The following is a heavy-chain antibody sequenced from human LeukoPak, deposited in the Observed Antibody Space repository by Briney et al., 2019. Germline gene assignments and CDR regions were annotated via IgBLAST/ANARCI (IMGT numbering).Heavy chain of an antibody. J-gene: IGHJ3*02. CDR3: AREYCSSTSCYDAFDI. CDR2: ISGTSSYI. V-gene: IGHV3-21*01. Sequence: GGSLRLSCAASGFTFSSYSMNWVRQAPGKGLEWVSSISGTSSYIYYADSVKGRFTISRDNAKNSLYLQMSSLRAEDTAVYYCAREYCSSTSCYDAFDIWGQGIMVTVSS. CDR1: GFTFSSYS. D-gene: IGHD2-2*01.